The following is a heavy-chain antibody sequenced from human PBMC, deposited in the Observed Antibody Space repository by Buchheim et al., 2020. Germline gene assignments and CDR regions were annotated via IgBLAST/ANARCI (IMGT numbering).Heavy chain of an antibody. CDR2: IYSSGRT. CDR1: GGSINSYY. V-gene: IGHV4-59*01. CDR3: AKGDWFFDH. Sequence: QVQLQESGPGLVKPSETLSLTCSVSGGSINSYYWSWIRQSPGKGLEWIGQIYSSGRTDYNPSLKSRFTISVDTSKNQFSLKVTSMTVADTAVYYCAKGDWFFDHWGRGTL. J-gene: IGHJ2*01.